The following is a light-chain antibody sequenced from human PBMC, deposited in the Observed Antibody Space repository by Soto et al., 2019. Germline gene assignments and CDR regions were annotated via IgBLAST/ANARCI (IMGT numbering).Light chain of an antibody. CDR2: LVS. J-gene: IGLJ3*02. Sequence: QSALTQPPSASGSPGQSVTISCTGTSSDVGAYDYVSWFQQHPGKAPKHIMYLVSKRPSGVPDRFSGSKSGNTASLTVSGLQAEDEADYYCRSNVVSYNWVYGGGTKLTVL. CDR3: RSNVVSYNWV. CDR1: SSDVGAYDY. V-gene: IGLV2-8*01.